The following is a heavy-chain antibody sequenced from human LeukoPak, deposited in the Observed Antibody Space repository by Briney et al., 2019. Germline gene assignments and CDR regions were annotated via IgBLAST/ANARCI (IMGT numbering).Heavy chain of an antibody. D-gene: IGHD3-16*02. CDR1: GFSFSHYA. CDR3: VRVGVRAWFDS. V-gene: IGHV3-21*01. Sequence: GGSLRLSCAASGFSFSHYAMNWVRQAPGKGLELVSAISSSSTYIQPPDSVKGRYTISRDDAKNSLYLQLDSRRVEDTAVYYCVRVGVRAWFDSWGQGTLVTVSP. CDR2: ISSSSTYI. J-gene: IGHJ5*01.